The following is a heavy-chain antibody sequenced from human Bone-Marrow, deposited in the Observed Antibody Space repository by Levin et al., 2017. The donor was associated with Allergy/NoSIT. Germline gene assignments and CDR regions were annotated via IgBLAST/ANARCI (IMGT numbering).Heavy chain of an antibody. Sequence: PSETLSLTCTVSSGSLNGYYWTWIRQPPVKGLEWITYMYSSESPFYSESPKYNPSLKSRATISLDTSKNQFSLTLSSVTAADTAVYYCAKKGGDIMGGGFDYWGQGILVTVSS. J-gene: IGHJ4*02. CDR3: AKKGGDIMGGGFDY. CDR1: SGSLNGYY. CDR2: MYSSESPFYSESP. D-gene: IGHD5-12*01. V-gene: IGHV4-59*01.